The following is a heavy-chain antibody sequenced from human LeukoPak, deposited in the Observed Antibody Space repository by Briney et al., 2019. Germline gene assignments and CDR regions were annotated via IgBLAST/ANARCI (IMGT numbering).Heavy chain of an antibody. CDR2: IIPIFGIA. V-gene: IGHV1-69*04. J-gene: IGHJ4*02. D-gene: IGHD3-16*01. CDR1: GGTFSSYA. Sequence: PVKVSCKASGGTFSSYAISWVRQAPGQGLEWMGRIIPIFGIANYAQKFQGRVTITADKSTSTAYMELSSLRSEDTAVYYCALSLLGVYYFDYWGQGTLVTVSS. CDR3: ALSLLGVYYFDY.